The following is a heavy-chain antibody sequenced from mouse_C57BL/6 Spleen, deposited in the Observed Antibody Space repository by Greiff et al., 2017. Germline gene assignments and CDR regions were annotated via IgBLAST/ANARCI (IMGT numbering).Heavy chain of an antibody. J-gene: IGHJ1*03. D-gene: IGHD1-1*01. CDR2: ITPNNGGT. Sequence: EVQLQQSGPELVKPGASVKIPCKASGYTFTDYNMDWVKQSHGKSLAWIGDITPNNGGTIYNQKFKGKATLTVDKSSGTAYMELRSLTSDDTAVYYCARDYYYGYFDVWGTGTTVTVSS. CDR1: GYTFTDYN. CDR3: ARDYYYGYFDV. V-gene: IGHV1-18*01.